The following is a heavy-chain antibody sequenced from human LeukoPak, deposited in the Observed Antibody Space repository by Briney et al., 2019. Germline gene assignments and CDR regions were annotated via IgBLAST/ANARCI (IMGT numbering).Heavy chain of an antibody. Sequence: GGSLRLSCAASGFIFNTYAMSWVRQAPGKGLERVSGISTSGSTYYADPVKGRFTISRDNSKNTLYLQMNSLRAEDTAVYYCARDGEYCTSTGCYYPFWGQGTLVTVSS. J-gene: IGHJ4*02. CDR1: GFIFNTYA. CDR2: ISTSGST. D-gene: IGHD2-2*01. V-gene: IGHV3-23*01. CDR3: ARDGEYCTSTGCYYPF.